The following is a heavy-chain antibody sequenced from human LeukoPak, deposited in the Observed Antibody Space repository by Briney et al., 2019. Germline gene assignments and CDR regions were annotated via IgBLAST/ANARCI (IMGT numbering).Heavy chain of an antibody. CDR1: GFTVSNKY. V-gene: IGHV3-53*05. J-gene: IGHJ4*02. CDR3: AKGPPGELDY. CDR2: IYSGGST. Sequence: PGRSLRLSCAASGFTVSNKYMTWVRQAPGKGLEWVSLIYSGGSTYYADSVKGRFTISRDNSKNTLYLQMNSLRAEDTAVYYCAKGPPGELDYWGQGTLVTVSS.